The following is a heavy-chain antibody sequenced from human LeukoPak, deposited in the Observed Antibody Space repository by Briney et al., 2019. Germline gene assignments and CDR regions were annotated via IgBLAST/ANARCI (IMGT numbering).Heavy chain of an antibody. D-gene: IGHD1-26*01. J-gene: IGHJ4*02. CDR2: INPSGGGT. CDR3: ARWIVGDTTSDY. V-gene: IGHV1-46*01. Sequence: GASVKVSCKASGYTFTNYYMQWVRQAPGQGLEWMGIINPSGGGTSYAQNFQGRVTMTRDTSTSTVYMALRSLTSEDTAVYYCARWIVGDTTSDYWGQGTLVTVSS. CDR1: GYTFTNYY.